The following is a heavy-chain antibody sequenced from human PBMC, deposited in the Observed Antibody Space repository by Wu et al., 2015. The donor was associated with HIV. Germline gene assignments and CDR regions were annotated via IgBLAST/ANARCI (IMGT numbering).Heavy chain of an antibody. J-gene: IGHJ2*01. D-gene: IGHD6-13*01. V-gene: IGHV1-69*05. CDR3: ARGSSLRYWYLDA. CDR2: ITPIFGTA. Sequence: QVQLVQSGVEVKNPGSSVKVSCKASGGTFSSYAISWVRQAPGQGLEWMGGITPIFGTAKYAQKFQGRVTFTTDESTTTVYMELSSLKSEDTAVYYCARGSSLRYWYLDAWGLAPWSLSPQ. CDR1: GGTFSSYA.